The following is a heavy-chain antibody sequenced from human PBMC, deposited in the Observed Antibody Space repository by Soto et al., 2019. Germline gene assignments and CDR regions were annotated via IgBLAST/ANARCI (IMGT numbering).Heavy chain of an antibody. CDR1: GGSVSSSSYY. Sequence: SETLSLTCTVSGGSVSSSSYYWDWIRQSPGKGLEWIGHIYYNGRTYYNPSLKSRVTISVDTSKNQFSLNLSSVTAADTAVYYCGTRPKRGSFQYYGVDVWGRGTKVTVSS. J-gene: IGHJ6*02. D-gene: IGHD1-26*01. CDR3: GTRPKRGSFQYYGVDV. V-gene: IGHV4-39*01. CDR2: IYYNGRT.